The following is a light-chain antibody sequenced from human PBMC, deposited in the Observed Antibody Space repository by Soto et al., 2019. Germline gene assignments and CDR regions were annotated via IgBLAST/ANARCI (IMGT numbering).Light chain of an antibody. Sequence: DIQMTQSPSTLSASVGDRVTITCRASQSISSWLAWYQQKPGKAPKLLIYKASSLESGVPSRFSGSGSGTEVTLTISSLQPDDFAIYYCQQYKSYPWTFGQGTKVEIK. CDR1: QSISSW. J-gene: IGKJ1*01. CDR3: QQYKSYPWT. V-gene: IGKV1-5*03. CDR2: KAS.